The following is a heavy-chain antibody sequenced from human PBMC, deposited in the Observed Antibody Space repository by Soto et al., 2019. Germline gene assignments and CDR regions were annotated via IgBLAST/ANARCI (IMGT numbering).Heavy chain of an antibody. D-gene: IGHD4-17*01. J-gene: IGHJ5*02. CDR1: GYTFTSYY. CDR3: ARDFKGTVTTPFPNWFDP. Sequence: ASVKVSWKASGYTFTSYYMHWVRQAPGQGLEWMGIINPSGGSTSYAQKFQGRVTMTRDTSTSTVYMELSSLRSEDTAVYYCARDFKGTVTTPFPNWFDPWGQGTLVTVSS. CDR2: INPSGGST. V-gene: IGHV1-46*01.